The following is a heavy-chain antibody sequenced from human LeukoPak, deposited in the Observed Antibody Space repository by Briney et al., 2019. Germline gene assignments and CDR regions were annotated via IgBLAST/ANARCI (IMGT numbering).Heavy chain of an antibody. Sequence: GGSLRLSCAASGFTFSNAWMSWVRQAPGKGLEWVGRIKSKTDGGTTDYAAPVKGRFTISRDDSKNTLYLQMNSLKTEDTAVYYCTINPPVRFYYYGMDVWGKGTTVTVSS. V-gene: IGHV3-15*01. CDR2: IKSKTDGGTT. CDR1: GFTFSNAW. D-gene: IGHD3-16*02. CDR3: TINPPVRFYYYGMDV. J-gene: IGHJ6*04.